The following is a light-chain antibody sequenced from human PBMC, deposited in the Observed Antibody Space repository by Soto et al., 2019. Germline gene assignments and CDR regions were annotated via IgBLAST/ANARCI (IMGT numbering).Light chain of an antibody. Sequence: SYELTQPPSVSVSPGQTSSITCGGDNIGTKSVHWYQQRPGQAPVLVVYDDKKRPSGIPERFSGSNSGNTATLTISRVETGDEGDYYWQVCERFRYQNFVFGDGNKGT. J-gene: IGLJ1*01. CDR3: QVCERFRYQNFV. V-gene: IGLV3-21*02. CDR1: NIGTKS. CDR2: DDK.